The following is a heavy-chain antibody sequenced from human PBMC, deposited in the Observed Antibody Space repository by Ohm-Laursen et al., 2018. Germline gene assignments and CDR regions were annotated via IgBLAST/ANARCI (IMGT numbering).Heavy chain of an antibody. Sequence: SLRLPCSASGFAVSSNYMSWVRQAPGKGLEWVSLIYTSGATKYADSLKGRFTISRDNSKNTVYLEMNSLRAEDTAVYYCARRYSSGWYHDYWGQGTLVTVSS. V-gene: IGHV3-66*01. CDR1: GFAVSSNY. CDR2: IYTSGAT. CDR3: ARRYSSGWYHDY. D-gene: IGHD6-19*01. J-gene: IGHJ4*02.